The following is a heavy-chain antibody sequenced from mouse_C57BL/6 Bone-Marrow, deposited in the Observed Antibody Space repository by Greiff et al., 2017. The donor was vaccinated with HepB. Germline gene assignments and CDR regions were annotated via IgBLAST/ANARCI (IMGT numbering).Heavy chain of an antibody. Sequence: VQLQQPGAELVKPGASVKLSCKASGYTFTSYWMQWVKQRPGQGLEWIGEIDPSDSYTNYNQKFKGKATLTVDTSSSTAYMQLSSLTSEDSAVYYCARRGSTVVPFAYWGQGTLVTVSA. J-gene: IGHJ3*01. CDR1: GYTFTSYW. D-gene: IGHD1-1*01. CDR2: IDPSDSYT. CDR3: ARRGSTVVPFAY. V-gene: IGHV1-50*01.